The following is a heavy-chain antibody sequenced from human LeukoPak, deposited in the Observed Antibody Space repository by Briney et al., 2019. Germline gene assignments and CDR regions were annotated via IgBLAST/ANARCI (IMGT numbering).Heavy chain of an antibody. CDR2: INHSGST. D-gene: IGHD3-22*01. J-gene: IGHJ4*02. Sequence: SETLSLTCAVYGGSFSGYYWSWIRQPPGKGLEWIGEINHSGSTNYNPSLKSRVTISVDTSKNQFSLKLSSVTAADTAVYYCARTRVVVLRRATEFDYWGQGTLVTVSS. CDR1: GGSFSGYY. CDR3: ARTRVVVLRRATEFDY. V-gene: IGHV4-34*01.